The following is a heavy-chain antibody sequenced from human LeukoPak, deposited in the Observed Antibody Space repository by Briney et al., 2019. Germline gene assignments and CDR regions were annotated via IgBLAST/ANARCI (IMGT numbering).Heavy chain of an antibody. CDR2: ISWNSGSI. Sequence: PGGSLRLSCAASGFTLSSNWMSWVRQAPGKGLEWVSGISWNSGSIGYADSVKGRFTISRDNAKNSLYLQMNSLRAEDAALYYCAKDYSSGRAEYFHHWGQGTLVTVSS. J-gene: IGHJ1*01. V-gene: IGHV3-9*01. CDR3: AKDYSSGRAEYFHH. D-gene: IGHD6-19*01. CDR1: GFTLSSNW.